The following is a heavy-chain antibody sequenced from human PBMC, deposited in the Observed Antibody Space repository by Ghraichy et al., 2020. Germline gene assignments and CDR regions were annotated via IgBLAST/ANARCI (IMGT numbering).Heavy chain of an antibody. CDR1: GFTFSRYW. Sequence: GGSLRLSCAASGFTFSRYWVTWVRQAPGKGLEWVANIKEDGSEKYYLDSVKGRFTISRDNAKNSLYLQMNSLRAEDTAVYYCARGREELQRWRTFDIWGQGTMVTVSS. D-gene: IGHD1-1*01. CDR3: ARGREELQRWRTFDI. J-gene: IGHJ3*02. V-gene: IGHV3-7*03. CDR2: IKEDGSEK.